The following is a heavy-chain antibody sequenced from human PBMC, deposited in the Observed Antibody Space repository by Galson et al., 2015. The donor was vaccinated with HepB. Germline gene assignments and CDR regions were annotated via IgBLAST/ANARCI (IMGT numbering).Heavy chain of an antibody. D-gene: IGHD2-2*02. CDR3: ARPIPDLYGMDV. CDR1: GGTFSSYA. V-gene: IGHV1-69*13. Sequence: SVKVSCKASGGTFSSYAISWVRQAPGQGLEWMGGIIPIFGTANYAQKFQGRVTITADESTSTAYMELSSLRSEDTAVYYCARPIPDLYGMDVWGQGTTVTVSS. CDR2: IIPIFGTA. J-gene: IGHJ6*02.